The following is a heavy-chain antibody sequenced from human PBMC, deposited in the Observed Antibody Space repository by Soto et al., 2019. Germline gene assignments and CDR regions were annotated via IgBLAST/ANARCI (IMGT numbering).Heavy chain of an antibody. V-gene: IGHV4-34*01. CDR3: ARGLRYDFWSGYSYYYYGMDV. Sequence: PSETLSLTCAVYGGSFSGYYWSWIRQPPGKGLEWIGEINHSGSTNYNPSLKSRVTISVDTSKNQFSLKLSSVTAADTAVYYCARGLRYDFWSGYSYYYYGMDVWGQGTRVTVSS. CDR2: INHSGST. CDR1: GGSFSGYY. D-gene: IGHD3-3*01. J-gene: IGHJ6*02.